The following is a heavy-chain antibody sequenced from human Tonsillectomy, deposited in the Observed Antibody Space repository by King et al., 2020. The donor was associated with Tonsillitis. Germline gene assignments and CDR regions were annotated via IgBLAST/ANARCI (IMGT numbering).Heavy chain of an antibody. V-gene: IGHV4-61*02. D-gene: IGHD3-3*01. J-gene: IGHJ5*02. Sequence: QLQESGPGLVKPSQTLSLTCTVSGGSISSGSYYWSWIRQPAGKGLEWIGRIYTSGSTNYNPSLKSRVTMSVDTSKNQFSLKLSSVTAADTAVYYCARDMGEYYDFWSGSPRDWFDPWGQGTLAT. CDR1: GGSISSGSYY. CDR2: IYTSGST. CDR3: ARDMGEYYDFWSGSPRDWFDP.